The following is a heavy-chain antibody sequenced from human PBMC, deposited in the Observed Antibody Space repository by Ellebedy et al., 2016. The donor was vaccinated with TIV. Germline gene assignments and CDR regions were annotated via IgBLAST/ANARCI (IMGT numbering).Heavy chain of an antibody. Sequence: ASVKVSXXASGYTFTNYNMNWVRQDPGQGLEWMGIINPNVGSTTYAQKFQGRVTMTRDTSTSTVYMELRSLRSDDTAVYYCARDSSGWYRMTFQHWGQGTLVTVSS. CDR2: INPNVGST. CDR1: GYTFTNYN. V-gene: IGHV1-46*01. J-gene: IGHJ1*01. CDR3: ARDSSGWYRMTFQH. D-gene: IGHD6-19*01.